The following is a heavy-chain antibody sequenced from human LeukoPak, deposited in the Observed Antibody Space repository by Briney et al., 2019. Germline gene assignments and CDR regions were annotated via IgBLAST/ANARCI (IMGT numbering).Heavy chain of an antibody. J-gene: IGHJ5*02. CDR3: ARGLVPAALQGWLDP. Sequence: ASVKVSCKASGGTFSSYAISWVRQAPGQGLEWMGGIIPIFGTANYAQKFQGRVTITADESTSTAYMELSSLRSEGTAVYYCARGLVPAALQGWLDPWGQGTLVTVSS. D-gene: IGHD2-2*01. V-gene: IGHV1-69*13. CDR2: IIPIFGTA. CDR1: GGTFSSYA.